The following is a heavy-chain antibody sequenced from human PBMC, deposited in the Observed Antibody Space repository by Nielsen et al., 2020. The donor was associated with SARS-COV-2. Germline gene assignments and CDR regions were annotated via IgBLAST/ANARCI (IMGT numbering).Heavy chain of an antibody. CDR2: INPNSGGT. J-gene: IGHJ6*02. Sequence: ASVKVSCKASGYTFTGYYMHWVRQAPGQGLEWMGWINPNSGGTNYAQKFQGRVTMTRDTSISTAYLDLGRLRSDDTAVYYCARDTNFGFWSGPRRYYYGLDVWGQGTTVTVSS. V-gene: IGHV1-2*02. CDR3: ARDTNFGFWSGPRRYYYGLDV. D-gene: IGHD3-3*01. CDR1: GYTFTGYY.